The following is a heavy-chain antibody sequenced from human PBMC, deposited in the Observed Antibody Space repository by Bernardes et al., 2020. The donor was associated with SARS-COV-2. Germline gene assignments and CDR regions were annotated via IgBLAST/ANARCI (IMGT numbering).Heavy chain of an antibody. CDR2: ITDRGDST. D-gene: IGHD1-26*01. CDR1: GFTFSSYT. V-gene: IGHV3-23*01. CDR3: AKRRVEWELLHCFDS. J-gene: IGHJ4*02. Sequence: GGSLRLSCEVSGFTFSSYTMHWVRQAPGKGLEWVSTITDRGDSTYYADSVRGRFTISRDNSKDRLYLQMNSLRAEDTAVYFCAKRRVEWELLHCFDSWGQGTLVTVPS.